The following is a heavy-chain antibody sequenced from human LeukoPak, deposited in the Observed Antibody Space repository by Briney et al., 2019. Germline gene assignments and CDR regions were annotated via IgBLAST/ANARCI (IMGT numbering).Heavy chain of an antibody. D-gene: IGHD2-15*01. CDR3: AKTPGDCTGGTCYSFDY. V-gene: IGHV3-23*01. CDR2: ISGSGGST. Sequence: GGSLRLSCAASGFTFSSYAMSWVRQAPGKGLEWVSAISGSGGSTYYADSVKGRFTISRDNSKNTLYLQMNSLRAEDTAVYYCAKTPGDCTGGTCYSFDYWGQGSLVTVSS. J-gene: IGHJ4*02. CDR1: GFTFSSYA.